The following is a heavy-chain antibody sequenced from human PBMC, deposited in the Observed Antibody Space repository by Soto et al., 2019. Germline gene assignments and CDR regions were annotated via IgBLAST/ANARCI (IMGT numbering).Heavy chain of an antibody. CDR1: GGSMNSGGYC. CDR3: SRGILV. Sequence: QVQLQESGPGLVKPSQTLSLTCTVSGGSMNSGGYCWTWIRQHPGEGLEWIGCISYGGSTSYNPSLKGRVTISVDTSKNQFSLKLSSVTAADTAVYYCSRGILVWGQGTLITVSS. D-gene: IGHD2-15*01. CDR2: ISYGGST. J-gene: IGHJ4*02. V-gene: IGHV4-31*03.